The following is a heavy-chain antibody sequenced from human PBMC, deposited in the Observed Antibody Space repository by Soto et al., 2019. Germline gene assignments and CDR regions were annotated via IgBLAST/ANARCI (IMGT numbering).Heavy chain of an antibody. V-gene: IGHV3-23*04. CDR1: GFIASNYA. CDR3: AKAMADY. J-gene: IGHJ4*02. CDR2: FSGSVGAT. Sequence: VQVVESGGGLVQPGGSLRLSCAASGFIASNYAMSWVRQAPGKGREWVSGFSGSVGATFYADPVKGRFTISRDSSTNTIYLHMNRLRADDTAVYYCAKAMADYWGPGTVVTVSS.